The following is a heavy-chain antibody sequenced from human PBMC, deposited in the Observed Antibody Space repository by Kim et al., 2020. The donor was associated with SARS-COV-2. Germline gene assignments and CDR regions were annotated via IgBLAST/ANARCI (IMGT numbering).Heavy chain of an antibody. Sequence: GGSLRLSCAASGFTFSGSAMHWVRQASGKGLEWVGRIRSKANSYATAYAASVKGRFTISRDDSKNTAYLQMNSLKTEDTAVYYCTRHDYYGSGRCSDYWGQGTLVTVSS. D-gene: IGHD3-10*01. CDR2: IRSKANSYAT. V-gene: IGHV3-73*01. J-gene: IGHJ4*02. CDR1: GFTFSGSA. CDR3: TRHDYYGSGRCSDY.